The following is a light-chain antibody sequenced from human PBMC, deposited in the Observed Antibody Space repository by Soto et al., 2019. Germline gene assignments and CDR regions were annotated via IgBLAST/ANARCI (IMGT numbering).Light chain of an antibody. CDR2: SAS. Sequence: EIVMTQSPGTLSVSPGERATLSCRASQNVISNLAWYQQRPGQAPRLLIYSASTRATGIPARFSGSGSGTEFTLTISSLQFGDAAVYYCQQYYEWPRGTFGQGTKVEIK. CDR3: QQYYEWPRGT. J-gene: IGKJ1*01. V-gene: IGKV3-15*01. CDR1: QNVISN.